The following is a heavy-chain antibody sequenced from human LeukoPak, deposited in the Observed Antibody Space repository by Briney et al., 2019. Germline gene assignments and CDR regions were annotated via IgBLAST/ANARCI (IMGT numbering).Heavy chain of an antibody. CDR3: AARVWGYYDSSGYYSFDY. V-gene: IGHV1-24*01. J-gene: IGHJ4*02. CDR1: GYTLTELS. Sequence: ASVKVSCKVSGYTLTELSMHWVRQAPGKGLEWMGGFDPEDGETIYAQKFQGRVTMTEDTSTDTAYMELSSLRSEDTAVYYCAARVWGYYDSSGYYSFDYWGQGTLVTVSS. CDR2: FDPEDGET. D-gene: IGHD3-22*01.